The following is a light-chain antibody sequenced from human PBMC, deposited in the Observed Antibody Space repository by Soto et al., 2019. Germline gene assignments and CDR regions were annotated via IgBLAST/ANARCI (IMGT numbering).Light chain of an antibody. CDR1: QSVSSS. J-gene: IGKJ1*01. CDR3: QQYNNWWT. CDR2: GAS. V-gene: IGKV3-15*01. Sequence: EVVMTQSPATLSMSPGERATLSCRASQSVSSSFSWYQQKTGQAPRLLIYGASTRATGIPDRFSGSGSETEFTLTISSLQDEYFAIYYCQQYNNWWTFGQGTKVEIK.